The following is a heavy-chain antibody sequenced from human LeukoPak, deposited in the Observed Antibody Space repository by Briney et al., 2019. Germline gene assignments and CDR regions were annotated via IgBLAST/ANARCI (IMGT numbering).Heavy chain of an antibody. V-gene: IGHV1-18*01. D-gene: IGHD3-22*01. CDR3: AYYDSSGPPPRADY. J-gene: IGHJ4*02. Sequence: ASVKVSCKASGYTFTSYGISWVRQAPGQGLEWMGWISAYNGNTNYAQKLQGRVTMTTDTSTSTAYMELRSLRSDDTAVYYCAYYDSSGPPPRADYWGQGTLVTVSS. CDR2: ISAYNGNT. CDR1: GYTFTSYG.